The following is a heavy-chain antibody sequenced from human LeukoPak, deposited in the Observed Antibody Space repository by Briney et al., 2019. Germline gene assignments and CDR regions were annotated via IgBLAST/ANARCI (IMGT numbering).Heavy chain of an antibody. V-gene: IGHV1-2*02. Sequence: ASVKVSCKASGYTFTDYYIHWVRQAPGQGLEWMGWIIPDSGDTNYVQKFQGRVTMTRDTSISTAHMELSRLRSDDTAVYYCAREGGGSGYVIFDYWGQGTLVTVSS. CDR3: AREGGGSGYVIFDY. CDR1: GYTFTDYY. CDR2: IIPDSGDT. J-gene: IGHJ4*02. D-gene: IGHD5-12*01.